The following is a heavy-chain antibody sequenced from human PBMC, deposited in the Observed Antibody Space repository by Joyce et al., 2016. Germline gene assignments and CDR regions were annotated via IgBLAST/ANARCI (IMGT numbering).Heavy chain of an antibody. D-gene: IGHD2-15*01. Sequence: QVHLIQSGAEVKKRGASVKVSCKISGFSLAQVSIYWVRQSPGKGLEWMGGFDPDDGERKCAQKFQGRLTMSEDTSTETAYLELGSLTFDDTAVYYCATGAIVLDYWGQGTLVTVSS. CDR3: ATGAIVLDY. CDR2: FDPDDGER. CDR1: GFSLAQVS. V-gene: IGHV1-24*01. J-gene: IGHJ4*02.